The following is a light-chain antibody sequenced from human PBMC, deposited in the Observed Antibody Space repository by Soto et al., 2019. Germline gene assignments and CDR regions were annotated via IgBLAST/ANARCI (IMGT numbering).Light chain of an antibody. Sequence: IQLTQSPSLLSASVGDRVTITCRASHDISTYLAWYQQKPGKAPKLMIYEASTLQSGVPSRFSGSGSGTEFTLTISGLLPEDFAPYYCQQHNTLPITFGQGTRLEIK. CDR1: HDISTY. V-gene: IGKV1-9*01. CDR2: EAS. J-gene: IGKJ5*01. CDR3: QQHNTLPIT.